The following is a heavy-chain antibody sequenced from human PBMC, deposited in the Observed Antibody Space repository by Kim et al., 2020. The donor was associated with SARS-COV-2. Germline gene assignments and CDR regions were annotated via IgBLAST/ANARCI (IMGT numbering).Heavy chain of an antibody. CDR2: KT. V-gene: IGHV1-3*01. CDR3: ARPSSSGYGY. J-gene: IGHJ4*02. Sequence: KTKYSQKFQGRITITRDTTAGTAYTELNSLRSEDTAVYCCARPSSSGYGYWGQGTLVTVSS. D-gene: IGHD3-22*01.